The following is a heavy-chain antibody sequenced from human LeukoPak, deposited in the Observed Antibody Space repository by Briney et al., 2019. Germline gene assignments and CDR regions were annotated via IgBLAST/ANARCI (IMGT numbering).Heavy chain of an antibody. V-gene: IGHV3-7*05. CDR1: GFTFSSYC. D-gene: IGHD5-12*01. Sequence: GGSLRLSCAASGFTFSSYCMSWVRQAPGKGLEWVANIKQDGSEKYYVDSVKGRFTISRDNAKNSLYLQMNSLRAEDTAVYFCAREEGLDYWGQGTLVTVSS. CDR3: AREEGLDY. CDR2: IKQDGSEK. J-gene: IGHJ4*02.